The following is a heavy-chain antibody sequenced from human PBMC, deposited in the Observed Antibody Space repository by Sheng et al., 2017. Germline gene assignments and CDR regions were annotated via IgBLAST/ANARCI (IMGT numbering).Heavy chain of an antibody. Sequence: QVQLQQWGAGLLKPSETLSLTCAVYGGSFSGYYWSWIRQPPGKGLEWIGEINHSGSTNYNPSLKSRVTISVDTSKNQFSLKLSSVTAADTAVYYCAGWSYDLLSGYWGQGTLVTVSS. CDR1: GGSFSGYY. CDR3: AGWSYDLLSGY. J-gene: IGHJ4*02. D-gene: IGHD3-16*01. V-gene: IGHV4-34*01. CDR2: INHSGST.